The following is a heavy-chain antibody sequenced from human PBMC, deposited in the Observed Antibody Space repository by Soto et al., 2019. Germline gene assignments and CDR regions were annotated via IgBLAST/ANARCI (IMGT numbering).Heavy chain of an antibody. CDR2: ITSSSDYI. D-gene: IGHD3-10*01. J-gene: IGHJ5*02. V-gene: IGHV3-21*01. CDR3: TREEHFYASGRGFDL. Sequence: EVQVVESGGGLVKPGGSLRLSCIGSGFTFSSYSMNWVRQAPGRGLEWVSSITSSSDYIHYADSVKGRFTISRDNAKRSLYLQMDSLRAEDTAIYYCTREEHFYASGRGFDLWGQGTLVTVSS. CDR1: GFTFSSYS.